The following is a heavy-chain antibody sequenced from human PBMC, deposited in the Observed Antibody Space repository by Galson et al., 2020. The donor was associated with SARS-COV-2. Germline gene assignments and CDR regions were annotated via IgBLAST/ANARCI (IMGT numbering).Heavy chain of an antibody. V-gene: IGHV1-46*01. Sequence: ASVKVSCKTSGYTFTTHFLHWVRQAPGQGLEWMGIISPSGSNTSYAQKFQGRVTMTTDTSTSTVFMELRSLRSEDTAIYYCARDVHLDYLDYWGQGTLVTVSS. CDR1: GYTFTTHF. D-gene: IGHD1-1*01. J-gene: IGHJ4*02. CDR2: ISPSGSNT. CDR3: ARDVHLDYLDY.